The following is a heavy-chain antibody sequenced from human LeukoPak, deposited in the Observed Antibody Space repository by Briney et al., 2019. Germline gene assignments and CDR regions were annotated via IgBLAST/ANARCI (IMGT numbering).Heavy chain of an antibody. Sequence: GGSLRLSCAASGFTFDDYAMHWVRQAPGKGLEWVSLISGDGGSTYYADSVKGRFTISRDNSKNSLYLQMNSLRTEDTALYYCAKDGGRGGSYHYYYYGMDIWGQGTTVTVSS. CDR2: ISGDGGST. V-gene: IGHV3-43*02. J-gene: IGHJ6*02. CDR3: AKDGGRGGSYHYYYYGMDI. CDR1: GFTFDDYA. D-gene: IGHD1-26*01.